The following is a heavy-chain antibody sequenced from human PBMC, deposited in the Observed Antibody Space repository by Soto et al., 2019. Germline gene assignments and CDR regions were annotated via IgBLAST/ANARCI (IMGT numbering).Heavy chain of an antibody. J-gene: IGHJ4*02. V-gene: IGHV3-33*01. CDR3: AGEGSSGRLGY. Sequence: GGSLRLSCAASGFTFSSYGMHWVRQAPGKGLEWVAVIWYDGSNKYYADSVKGRFTISRDNSKNTLYLQMNSLRAEDTAVYYCAGEGSSGRLGYWGQGTLVTVSS. CDR2: IWYDGSNK. D-gene: IGHD6-19*01. CDR1: GFTFSSYG.